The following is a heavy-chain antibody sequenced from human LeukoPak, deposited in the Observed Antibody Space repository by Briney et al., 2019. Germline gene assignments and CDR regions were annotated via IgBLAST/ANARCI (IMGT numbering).Heavy chain of an antibody. CDR2: VNPRNGGT. CDR3: ATGLQYGLWGVPYFYYMHA. D-gene: IGHD3-10*01. CDR1: GYDFTGYY. Sequence: ASVKVSCKASGYDFTGYYVHWVRQAPGHGFEWMGWVNPRNGGTHYAQNFQGRVTITGDTSITTAYMELGSLTSDDTAVYYCATGLQYGLWGVPYFYYMHAWGKGTTVTVSS. J-gene: IGHJ6*03. V-gene: IGHV1-2*02.